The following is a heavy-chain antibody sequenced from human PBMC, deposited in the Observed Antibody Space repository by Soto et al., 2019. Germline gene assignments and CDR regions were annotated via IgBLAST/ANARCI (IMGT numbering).Heavy chain of an antibody. CDR2: IDPSDSYT. D-gene: IGHD3-10*01. V-gene: IGHV5-10-1*01. Sequence: GESLKISCKGSGYGFTSYWISWVRQMPGKGLEWMGRIDPSDSYTNYSPSFQGHVTISADKSISTAYLQWSSLKASDTAMYYCARQESRGVTGWYGMDVWGQGTTVTVSS. CDR3: ARQESRGVTGWYGMDV. J-gene: IGHJ6*02. CDR1: GYGFTSYW.